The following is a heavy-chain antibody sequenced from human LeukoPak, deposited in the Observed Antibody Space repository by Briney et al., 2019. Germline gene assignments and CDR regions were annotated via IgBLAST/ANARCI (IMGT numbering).Heavy chain of an antibody. CDR1: GYTFTSYA. CDR3: ARESITMVRGVETNWFDP. D-gene: IGHD3-10*01. CDR2: INTNTGNP. J-gene: IGHJ5*02. Sequence: ASVKVSCKASGYTFTSYAMNWVRQAPGQGLEWMGWINTNTGNPTYAQGFTGRFVFSLDTSVSTAYLQISSLKAEDTAVYYCARESITMVRGVETNWFDPWGQGTLVTVSS. V-gene: IGHV7-4-1*02.